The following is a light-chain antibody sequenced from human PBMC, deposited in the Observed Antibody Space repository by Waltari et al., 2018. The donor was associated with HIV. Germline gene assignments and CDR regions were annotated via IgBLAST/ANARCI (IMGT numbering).Light chain of an antibody. V-gene: IGLV1-44*01. CDR1: NANIGRNF. CDR3: STWDDTLNGLV. Sequence: QSLLTQPASLFGTPGQRVNISCSGSNANIGRNFVTWLKQVPGAAPHFFMNSTDQGPPGLPHRMSVSKSDSVASLAISRLQSDDEASYYCSTWDDTLNGLVFGGGTRLIVL. CDR2: STD. J-gene: IGLJ2*01.